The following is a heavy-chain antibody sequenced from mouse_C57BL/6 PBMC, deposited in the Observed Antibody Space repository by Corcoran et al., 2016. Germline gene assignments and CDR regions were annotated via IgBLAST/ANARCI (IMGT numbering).Heavy chain of an antibody. CDR2: INTYSGVP. CDR1: GYTFTTYG. D-gene: IGHD2-3*01. Sequence: QIELVQSGPELKKPGETVKISCKASGYTFTTYGMSWVKQAPGKGSKGMGWINTYSGVPTYADDFKGRFVFSLETSASTAYLQINNLKDEDTATYFCARYDGSHWYFDVWGTGTTVTVSS. V-gene: IGHV9-3*01. CDR3: ARYDGSHWYFDV. J-gene: IGHJ1*03.